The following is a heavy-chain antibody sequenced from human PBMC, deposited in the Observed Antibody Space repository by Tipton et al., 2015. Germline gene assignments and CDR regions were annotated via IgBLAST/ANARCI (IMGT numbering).Heavy chain of an antibody. CDR1: GDSVSSNSAA. Sequence: GLVKPSQTLSLTCAISGDSVSSNSAAWNWIRQSPSRGLEWLGNTYYRSKRYSDYAVSVKSRITINSDTSKNQFSLQLNSVTPEDTAVYYCARDGSGSRSWFNPWGQGSLFPVSS. CDR2: TYYRSKRYS. D-gene: IGHD3-10*01. CDR3: ARDGSGSRSWFNP. J-gene: IGHJ5*02. V-gene: IGHV6-1*01.